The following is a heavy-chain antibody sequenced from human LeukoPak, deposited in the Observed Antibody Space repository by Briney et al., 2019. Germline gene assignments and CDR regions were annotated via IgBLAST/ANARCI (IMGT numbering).Heavy chain of an antibody. J-gene: IGHJ5*02. V-gene: IGHV1-69*02. D-gene: IGHD3-3*01. CDR1: GGTFSSYT. Sequence: GASVKVSCKASGGTFSSYTISWVRQAPGQGLEWMGRIIPILGIANYAQKFQGRATITADKSTSTAYMELSSLRSEDTAVYYCAMTIFGVVIIAGWFDPWGQGTLVTVSS. CDR2: IIPILGIA. CDR3: AMTIFGVVIIAGWFDP.